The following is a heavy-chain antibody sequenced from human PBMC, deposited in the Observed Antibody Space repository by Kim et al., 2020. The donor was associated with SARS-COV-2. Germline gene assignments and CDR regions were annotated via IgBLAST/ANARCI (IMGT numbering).Heavy chain of an antibody. CDR3: ARARYFEF. CDR2: IKEDGTEK. Sequence: GGSLRLSCAGSGFTFGIHWMSWVRQAPGKGLEWVANIKEDGTEKHYVDSVTGRFTISRDNAKKSLYLQMDSLRVGDTAVYYCARARYFEFWGQGTPVTVSA. CDR1: GFTFGIHW. V-gene: IGHV3-7*01. J-gene: IGHJ4*02.